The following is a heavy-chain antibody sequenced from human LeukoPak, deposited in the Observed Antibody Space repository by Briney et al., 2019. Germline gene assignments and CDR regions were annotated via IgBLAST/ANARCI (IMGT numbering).Heavy chain of an antibody. V-gene: IGHV5-51*01. CDR2: IYPGDSDT. CDR3: AGHFSGGTYYYYYMDV. D-gene: IGHD3-10*01. Sequence: GESLKISCKGSGYSFTSYWIGWVRQMPGKGLEWMGIIYPGDSDTRYSPSFQGQVTISADKSISTAYLQWSSLKASDTAMYYCAGHFSGGTYYYYYMDVWGKGTTVTVSS. CDR1: GYSFTSYW. J-gene: IGHJ6*03.